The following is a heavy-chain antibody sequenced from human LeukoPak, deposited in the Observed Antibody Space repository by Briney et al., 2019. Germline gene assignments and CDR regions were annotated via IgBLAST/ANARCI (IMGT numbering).Heavy chain of an antibody. CDR2: IYHSGST. CDR3: ARSPWGNYFDY. Sequence: SETLSLTCAVSGGSISSGGYSWSWIRQPPGKGLEWIGYIYHSGSTYYNPSLKSRVTISVDRSKNQFPLKLSSVTAADTAVYYCARSPWGNYFDYWGQGTLVTVSS. D-gene: IGHD7-27*01. J-gene: IGHJ4*02. V-gene: IGHV4-30-2*01. CDR1: GGSISSGGYS.